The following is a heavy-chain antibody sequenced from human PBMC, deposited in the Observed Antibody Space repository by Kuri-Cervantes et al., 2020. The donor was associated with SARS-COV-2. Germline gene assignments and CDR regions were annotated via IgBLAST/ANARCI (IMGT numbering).Heavy chain of an antibody. J-gene: IGHJ6*02. V-gene: IGHV1-69*10. Sequence: SVKVSCKASGYTFTSYGISWVRQAPGQGLEWMGWIIPILGIANYAQKFQGRVTITADKSTSTAYMELSSLRSEDTAVYYCARGAIAVAGRNYYYGMDVWGQGTTVTGSS. D-gene: IGHD6-19*01. CDR2: IIPILGIA. CDR1: GYTFTSYG. CDR3: ARGAIAVAGRNYYYGMDV.